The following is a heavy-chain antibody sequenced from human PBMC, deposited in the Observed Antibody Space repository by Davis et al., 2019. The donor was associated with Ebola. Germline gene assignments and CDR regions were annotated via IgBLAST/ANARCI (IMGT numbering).Heavy chain of an antibody. Sequence: GESLKISCAASGFTFSSYGMHWVRQAPGKGLEWVAVISDDGNNKYYADSVKGRFTISRDNSKNTLYLQMNTLRAEDTAVYYCAKARSASNYDGMDVWGQGTTVTVSS. CDR3: AKARSASNYDGMDV. J-gene: IGHJ6*02. V-gene: IGHV3-30*18. CDR2: ISDDGNNK. D-gene: IGHD3-10*01. CDR1: GFTFSSYG.